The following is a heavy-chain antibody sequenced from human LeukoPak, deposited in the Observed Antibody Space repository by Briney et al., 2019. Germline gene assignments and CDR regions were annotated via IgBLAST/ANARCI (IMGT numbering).Heavy chain of an antibody. D-gene: IGHD3-22*01. CDR1: GGSISSSNW. CDR3: ARRGTCYYDSSGYYYYSFAFDI. CDR2: IYHSGST. J-gene: IGHJ3*02. Sequence: SETLSLTCAVSGGSISSSNWWSWVRQPPGQGLEWIGEIYHSGSTNYNPSLKSRVTISVDKSKNQFSLKLSSVTAADTAVYYCARRGTCYYDSSGYYYYSFAFDIWGQGTMVTVSS. V-gene: IGHV4-4*02.